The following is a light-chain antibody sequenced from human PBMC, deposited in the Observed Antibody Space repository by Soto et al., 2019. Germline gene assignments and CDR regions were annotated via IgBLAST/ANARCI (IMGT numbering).Light chain of an antibody. J-gene: IGLJ1*01. CDR1: SSYVGTYDY. CDR2: DVN. V-gene: IGLV2-14*01. Sequence: QSALTQPASVSGSPGQSITISCTGTSSYVGTYDYVSWHQQHPGKAPKLIIYDVNNRPSGVSSRFSGSKSGNTASLTISGLQAEDEADYYCCSFSTSGTHVFGTGTKLTVL. CDR3: CSFSTSGTHV.